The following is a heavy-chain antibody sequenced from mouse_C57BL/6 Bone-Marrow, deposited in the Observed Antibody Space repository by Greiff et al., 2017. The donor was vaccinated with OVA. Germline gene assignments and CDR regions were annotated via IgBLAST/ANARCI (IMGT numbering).Heavy chain of an antibody. V-gene: IGHV6-3*01. CDR3: TAFYYYNYFDY. CDR2: IRLKSDNYAT. D-gene: IGHD1-1*01. Sequence: EVQLVESGGGLVQPGGSMKLSCVASGFTFSNYWMNWVRQSPEKGLEWVAQIRLKSDNYATHYAESVKGRFTISRDDSKSSVYLQMNNLRAEDTGIYYCTAFYYYNYFDYWGQGTTLTVSS. J-gene: IGHJ2*01. CDR1: GFTFSNYW.